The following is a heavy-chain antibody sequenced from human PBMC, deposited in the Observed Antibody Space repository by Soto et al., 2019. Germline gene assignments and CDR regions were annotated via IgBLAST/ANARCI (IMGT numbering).Heavy chain of an antibody. V-gene: IGHV3-43*01. D-gene: IGHD3-10*01. Sequence: GGSLRLSCAASGFTFDDYTMHWVRQAPGKGLEWVSLISWDGGSTYYADSVKGRFTISRDNSKNSLYLQMNSLRTEDTALYYCAKDTGFGEFNFDYRGQGTLVTVSS. CDR3: AKDTGFGEFNFDY. CDR2: ISWDGGST. CDR1: GFTFDDYT. J-gene: IGHJ4*02.